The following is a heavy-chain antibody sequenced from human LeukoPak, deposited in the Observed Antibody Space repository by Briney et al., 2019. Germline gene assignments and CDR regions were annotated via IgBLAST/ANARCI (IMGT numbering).Heavy chain of an antibody. Sequence: GGSLRLSCAASGFTFSSYGMHWVRQAPGKGLEWVSGISGSGDSTYYADSVKGRFTISRDNSKNTLYLQMNSLRADDTAVYYCAKNLWSFDYWGQGTLVTVSS. CDR3: AKNLWSFDY. D-gene: IGHD2-21*01. CDR2: ISGSGDST. CDR1: GFTFSSYG. V-gene: IGHV3-23*01. J-gene: IGHJ4*02.